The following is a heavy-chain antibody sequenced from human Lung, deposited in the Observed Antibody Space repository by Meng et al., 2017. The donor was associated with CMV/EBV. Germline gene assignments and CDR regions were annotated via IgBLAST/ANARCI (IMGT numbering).Heavy chain of an antibody. CDR1: GFSFSNSA. J-gene: IGHJ5*02. Sequence: AASGFSFSNSAMHSVRQAPGKGLQWVALIWHDGSNEYYADSVQGRFTISRDNSKNTLYLQMNSLRAAETAVYYCEKGPTDFWSGYYIVSWGQGTLVTVSS. V-gene: IGHV3-33*06. CDR2: IWHDGSNE. CDR3: EKGPTDFWSGYYIVS. D-gene: IGHD3-3*01.